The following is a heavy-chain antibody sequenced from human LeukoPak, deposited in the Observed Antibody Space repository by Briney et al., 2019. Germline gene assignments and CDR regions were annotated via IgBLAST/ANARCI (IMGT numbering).Heavy chain of an antibody. CDR3: ARLYYDSSGYYPFDY. D-gene: IGHD3-22*01. V-gene: IGHV3-74*01. CDR1: GFTFSSYW. Sequence: PGGSLRLSCAASGFTFSSYWMYWVRQAPGKGLVWVSRINSDGSSTSYTDSVKGRFTISRDNANNTLYLQMNSLRVEDTAVYYCARLYYDSSGYYPFDYWGQGTLVTVSS. CDR2: INSDGSST. J-gene: IGHJ4*02.